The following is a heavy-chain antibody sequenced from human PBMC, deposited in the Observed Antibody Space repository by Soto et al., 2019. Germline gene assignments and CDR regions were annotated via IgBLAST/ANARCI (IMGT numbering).Heavy chain of an antibody. CDR2: ISYDGSNK. V-gene: IGHV3-30*03. D-gene: IGHD6-19*01. CDR1: GFTFSSYG. CDR3: ARALEVAGTNSYYYYGMDV. J-gene: IGHJ6*02. Sequence: GGSLRLSCAASGFTFSSYGMHWVRQAPGKGLEWVAVISYDGSNKYYADSVKGRFTISRDNSKNTRYLQMNSLRAEDTAVYSCARALEVAGTNSYYYYGMDVWRQGTTVTVS.